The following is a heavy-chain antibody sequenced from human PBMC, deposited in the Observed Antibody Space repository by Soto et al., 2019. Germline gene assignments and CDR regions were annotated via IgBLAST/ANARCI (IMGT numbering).Heavy chain of an antibody. CDR2: IIPIFGTA. V-gene: IGHV1-69*13. J-gene: IGHJ5*02. CDR3: ARVPYSSPNWLDP. D-gene: IGHD6-13*01. CDR1: GGTFSSYA. Sequence: ASVKVSCKASGGTFSSYAISWVRQAPGQGLEWMGGIIPIFGTANYAQKFQGRVTITADESTSTAYMELSSLRSEDTAVYYCARVPYSSPNWLDPWGQGTLVPGSS.